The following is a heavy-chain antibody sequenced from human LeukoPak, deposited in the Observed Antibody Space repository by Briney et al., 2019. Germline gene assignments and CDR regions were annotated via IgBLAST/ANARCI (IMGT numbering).Heavy chain of an antibody. CDR2: IKQDGSEK. CDR1: GFTFSSYW. CDR3: AREPGRGNRGWNYFDH. V-gene: IGHV3-7*03. J-gene: IGHJ4*02. D-gene: IGHD6-19*01. Sequence: HAGGSLRLSCAASGFTFSSYWMSWVRQAPGKGLEWVANIKQDGSEKYYADSMKGRFTISRDNARSSLYLQMNSLRAEDTAFYYCAREPGRGNRGWNYFDHWGQGTLVTVSS.